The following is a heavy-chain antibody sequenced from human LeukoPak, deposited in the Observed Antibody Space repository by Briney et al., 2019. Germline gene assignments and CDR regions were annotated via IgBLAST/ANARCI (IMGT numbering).Heavy chain of an antibody. Sequence: GASVKVSCKASGYTFTGYYMHWVRQAPGQGLEWMGWISAYNGNTNYAQKLQGRVTMTTDTSTSTAYMELRSLRSDDTAVYYCARVLGGGGWKLWFGELSQYYYYMDVWGKGTTVTISS. CDR2: ISAYNGNT. J-gene: IGHJ6*03. CDR1: GYTFTGYY. CDR3: ARVLGGGGWKLWFGELSQYYYYMDV. D-gene: IGHD3-10*01. V-gene: IGHV1-18*04.